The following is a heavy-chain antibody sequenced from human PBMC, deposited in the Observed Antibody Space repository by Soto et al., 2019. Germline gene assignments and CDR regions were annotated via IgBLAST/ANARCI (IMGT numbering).Heavy chain of an antibody. CDR1: GFTFSLYV. D-gene: IGHD4-17*01. J-gene: IGHJ5*02. CDR2: ISGSDGRV. Sequence: EVQLFESGGGLVRPGGSLRLSCATSGFTFSLYVMSWVRQAPGKGLECVSAISGSDGRVYYADSVKGRFTISRDNSKNTLYLQMNSLRAEDTARYYCAKDPPRSPYGDYSFDPWGQGTLVTVSS. CDR3: AKDPPRSPYGDYSFDP. V-gene: IGHV3-23*01.